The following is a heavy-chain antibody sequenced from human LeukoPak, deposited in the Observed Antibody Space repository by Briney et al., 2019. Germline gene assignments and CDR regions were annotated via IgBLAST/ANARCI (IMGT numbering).Heavy chain of an antibody. CDR2: ISWNSGSI. D-gene: IGHD4-11*01. V-gene: IGHV3-9*01. CDR1: GFTFNDYA. J-gene: IGHJ3*02. Sequence: PGRSLRLSCAASGFTFNDYAMHWVRQAPGKGLEWVSGISWNSGSIGYADSVKGRFTISRDNAKNSLYLQMNSLRAEDTALYYCAKEGPVSGAFDIWGQGTMVTVSS. CDR3: AKEGPVSGAFDI.